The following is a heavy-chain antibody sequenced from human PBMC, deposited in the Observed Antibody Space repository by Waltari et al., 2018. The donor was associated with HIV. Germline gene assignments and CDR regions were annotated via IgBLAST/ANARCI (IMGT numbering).Heavy chain of an antibody. D-gene: IGHD3-3*01. V-gene: IGHV1-2*02. CDR3: VRDRLEGAFDI. CDR2: ISPNSGGT. J-gene: IGHJ3*02. Sequence: QVQLVQSGAEVKKPGASVTVSCKASGYTFTGYYMNWVRQAPGQGLEWMGWISPNSGGTNYAQKFQGRVTMTRDTSISTAYMDLSRLRSDDTAVYYCVRDRLEGAFDIWGQGTMVTVSS. CDR1: GYTFTGYY.